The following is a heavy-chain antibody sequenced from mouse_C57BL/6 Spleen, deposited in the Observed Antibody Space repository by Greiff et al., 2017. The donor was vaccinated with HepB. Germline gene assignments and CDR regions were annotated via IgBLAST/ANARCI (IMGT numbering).Heavy chain of an antibody. CDR3: ARDGEVMYYFDY. Sequence: EVQLVESGGGLVKPGGSLKLSCAASGFTFSSYAMSWVRQTPEKRLEWVATISDGGSYTYYPDNVKGRFTISRDNAKNNLYLQMSHLKSEDTAMYYCARDGEVMYYFDYWGQGTTLTVSS. D-gene: IGHD2-2*01. CDR2: ISDGGSYT. V-gene: IGHV5-4*01. J-gene: IGHJ2*01. CDR1: GFTFSSYA.